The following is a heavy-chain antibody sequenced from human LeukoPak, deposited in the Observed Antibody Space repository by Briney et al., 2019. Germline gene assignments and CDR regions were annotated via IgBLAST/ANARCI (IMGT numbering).Heavy chain of an antibody. V-gene: IGHV3-20*04. CDR3: ARDWKYCSGGSCYLPDY. J-gene: IGHJ4*02. Sequence: GESLRLSCEASGFTFDDYGMSWVRQDPGKGPEWVSGINWNGGSTGYADSVKGRFTISRDNAKNSVYLRMNSLRAEDTALYYCARDWKYCSGGSCYLPDYWDQGTLVTVSS. D-gene: IGHD2-15*01. CDR1: GFTFDDYG. CDR2: INWNGGST.